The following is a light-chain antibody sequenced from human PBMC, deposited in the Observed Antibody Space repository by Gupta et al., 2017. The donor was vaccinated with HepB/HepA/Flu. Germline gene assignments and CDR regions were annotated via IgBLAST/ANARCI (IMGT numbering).Light chain of an antibody. CDR1: QSVLYSSNNKNY. J-gene: IGKJ4*01. Sequence: DIVMTQSPDSLAVSLSERATINCKSSQSVLYSSNNKNYLAWYQQKLGQPPKLLIYWASTRESGVPDRFSGSGSGTDFTLTISNLQAEDVAVYYCQQYYSTPLTFGGGTKVEIK. CDR3: QQYYSTPLT. V-gene: IGKV4-1*01. CDR2: WAS.